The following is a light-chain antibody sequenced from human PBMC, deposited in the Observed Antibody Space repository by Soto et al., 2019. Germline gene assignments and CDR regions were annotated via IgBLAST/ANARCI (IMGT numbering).Light chain of an antibody. J-gene: IGLJ2*01. CDR3: SSYTSSSTLV. CDR1: SSDVGGYNY. CDR2: DVS. V-gene: IGLV2-14*01. Sequence: QPASVSGSPGQSITISCTGTSSDVGGYNYVSWYQQHPGKAPKLMIYDVSNRPSGVSNRFSGSKSGNTASLTISGLQAEDAADYYCSSYTSSSTLVFGGGTKLTV.